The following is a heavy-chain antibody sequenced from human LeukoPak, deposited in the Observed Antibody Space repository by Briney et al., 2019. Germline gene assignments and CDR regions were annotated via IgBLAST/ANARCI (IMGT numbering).Heavy chain of an antibody. CDR2: IIPIFGTA. V-gene: IGHV1-69*13. CDR3: ARQPEDLDAFDI. Sequence: SVKVSCKASGGTFSSYAISWVRQAPGQGLEWMGGIIPIFGTANYAQKFQGRVTITADESTSTAYMELSSLRSEDTAVYYCARQPEDLDAFDIWGLGTTVTVSS. J-gene: IGHJ3*02. CDR1: GGTFSSYA.